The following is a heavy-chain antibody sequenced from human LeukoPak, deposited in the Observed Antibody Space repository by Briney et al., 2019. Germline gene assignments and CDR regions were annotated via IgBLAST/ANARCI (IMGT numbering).Heavy chain of an antibody. D-gene: IGHD6-19*01. CDR3: SRGGPVAGTHKYFQH. CDR1: GYTFTSYG. Sequence: GASVKVSCKASGYTFTSYGISWVRQAPEQGLEWMGWISAYNGNTNYAQKFQGRVTLTGNTSISTAYMELSSLRSEDTAVYYCSRGGPVAGTHKYFQHWGQGTLVTVSS. CDR2: ISAYNGNT. J-gene: IGHJ1*01. V-gene: IGHV1-18*01.